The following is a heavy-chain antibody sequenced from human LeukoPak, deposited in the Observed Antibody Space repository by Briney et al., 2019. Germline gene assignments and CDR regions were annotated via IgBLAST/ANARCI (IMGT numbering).Heavy chain of an antibody. CDR2: IYYSGST. CDR1: GGSISSYY. J-gene: IGHJ2*01. V-gene: IGHV4-59*01. D-gene: IGHD3-22*01. CDR3: ARVPITTTGWYFDL. Sequence: PSETLSLTCTVSGGSISSYYWSWIRQPPGKGLEWIGYIYYSGSTNYNPSLKSRVTISVDTSKNQFPLKLSSVTAADTAVYYCARVPITTTGWYFDLWGRGTLVTVSS.